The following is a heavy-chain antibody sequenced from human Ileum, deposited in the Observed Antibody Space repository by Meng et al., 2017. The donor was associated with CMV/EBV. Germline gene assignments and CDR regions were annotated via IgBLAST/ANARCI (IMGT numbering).Heavy chain of an antibody. J-gene: IGHJ5*02. V-gene: IGHV1-2*02. CDR1: YTFTGYF. D-gene: IGHD2-8*02. CDR2: INPNSGVT. Sequence: YTFTGYFMRWGRPAPEQGLEWMGWINPNSGVTNYAQKFQGRVTMTRDTSISTAYMELSSLKSDDTAVYYCARARYCTGYSCYWFDPWGQGTLVTVSS. CDR3: ARARYCTGYSCYWFDP.